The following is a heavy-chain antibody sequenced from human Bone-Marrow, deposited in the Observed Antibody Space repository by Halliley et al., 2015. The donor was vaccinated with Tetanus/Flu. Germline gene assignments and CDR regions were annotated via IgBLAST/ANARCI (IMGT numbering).Heavy chain of an antibody. D-gene: IGHD3-22*01. J-gene: IGHJ4*02. Sequence: LRLSCTVSGGFIRSGGHYWSWIRQHPGKGLAWIGFIYYSGTTYYNKSLKSRVTISVDTSQNQFSLNLRSVTAADTAVYYCARGLHYYDRGDYGDYWGQGILVPVSS. V-gene: IGHV4-31*02. CDR1: GGFIRSGGHY. CDR2: IYYSGTT. CDR3: ARGLHYYDRGDYGDY.